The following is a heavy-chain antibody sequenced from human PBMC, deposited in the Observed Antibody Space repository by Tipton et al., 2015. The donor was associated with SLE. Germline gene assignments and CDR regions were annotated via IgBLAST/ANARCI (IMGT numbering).Heavy chain of an antibody. CDR3: AIAVAGTLFFDH. J-gene: IGHJ4*02. Sequence: QLVQSGAEVKKPGSSVKVSCKASGDTFSSYAISWVRQAPGQGLEWMGGIIPIFGTTNYAQKVQGRVTMTTDTSTSTAYVELRSLRSDDTAVYYCAIAVAGTLFFDHWGRGTLVTVSS. D-gene: IGHD6-19*01. V-gene: IGHV1-69*06. CDR1: GDTFSSYA. CDR2: IIPIFGTT.